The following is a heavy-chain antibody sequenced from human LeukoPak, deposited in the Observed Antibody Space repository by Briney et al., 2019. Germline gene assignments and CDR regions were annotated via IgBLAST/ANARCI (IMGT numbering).Heavy chain of an antibody. Sequence: ASVKVSCKASGYTFTGYYMHWVRQAPGQGLEWMGRINPTSGGTNYAQKFQGRVTMTRDTSISTAYMELSRLRSDDTAVYYCAREGYCSGGSCYQHWGQRTLVTVSS. CDR3: AREGYCSGGSCYQH. J-gene: IGHJ4*02. CDR2: INPTSGGT. D-gene: IGHD2-15*01. CDR1: GYTFTGYY. V-gene: IGHV1-2*06.